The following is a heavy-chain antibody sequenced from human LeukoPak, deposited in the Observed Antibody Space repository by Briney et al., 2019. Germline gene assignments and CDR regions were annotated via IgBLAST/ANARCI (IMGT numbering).Heavy chain of an antibody. Sequence: SVKVSCKASGGTFSSYAISWVRQAPGQGLEWMGGIIPIFGTANYAQRFQGRVTITADKSTSTAYMELSSLRSEDTAVYYCATRSSSSSSSYFDYWGQGTLVTVSS. D-gene: IGHD6-6*01. CDR2: IIPIFGTA. V-gene: IGHV1-69*06. J-gene: IGHJ4*02. CDR1: GGTFSSYA. CDR3: ATRSSSSSSSYFDY.